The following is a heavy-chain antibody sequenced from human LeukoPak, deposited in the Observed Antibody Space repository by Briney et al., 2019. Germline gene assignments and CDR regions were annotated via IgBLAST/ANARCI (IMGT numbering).Heavy chain of an antibody. CDR1: GGSISSYY. CDR3: ARDYGGNSGYYFDY. CDR2: IYTSGST. V-gene: IGHV4-4*07. J-gene: IGHJ4*02. Sequence: SETLSLTCTVSGGSISSYYWSWIRQPAGKGREWIGRIYTSGSTNYNPSLKSRVTMSVDTSKNQFSLKLSSVAAADTAVYYCARDYGGNSGYYFDYWGQGTLVTVSS. D-gene: IGHD4-23*01.